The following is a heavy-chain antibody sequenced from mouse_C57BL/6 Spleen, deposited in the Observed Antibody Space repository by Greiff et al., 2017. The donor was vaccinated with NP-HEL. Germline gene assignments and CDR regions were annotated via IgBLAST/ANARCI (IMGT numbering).Heavy chain of an antibody. D-gene: IGHD1-1*01. CDR1: GYTFTSYW. V-gene: IGHV1-55*01. CDR2: IYPGSGST. Sequence: VKPGASVKMSCKASGYTFTSYWITWVKQRPGQGLEWIGDIYPGSGSTNYNEKFKSKATLTVDTSSSTAYMQLSSLTSEDSAVYYCARKVTTVVANYAMDYWGQGTSVTVSS. CDR3: ARKVTTVVANYAMDY. J-gene: IGHJ4*01.